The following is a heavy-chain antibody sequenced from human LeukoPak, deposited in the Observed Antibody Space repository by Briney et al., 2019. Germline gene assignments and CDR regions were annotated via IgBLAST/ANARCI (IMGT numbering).Heavy chain of an antibody. Sequence: GRSLRLSCAASGFTFSSYGMHWVRHAPGKGLEWGAVISYDGSNKYYADSVKGRFTISRDNSKNTLYLQMNSLRAEDTAVYYCARLQLDSSSWYPGGMDVWGKGTTVTVSS. V-gene: IGHV3-30*03. J-gene: IGHJ6*04. CDR3: ARLQLDSSSWYPGGMDV. CDR1: GFTFSSYG. D-gene: IGHD6-13*01. CDR2: ISYDGSNK.